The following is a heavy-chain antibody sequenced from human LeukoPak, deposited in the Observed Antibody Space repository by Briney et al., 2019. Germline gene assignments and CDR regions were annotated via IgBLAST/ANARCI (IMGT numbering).Heavy chain of an antibody. D-gene: IGHD3-22*01. V-gene: IGHV1-2*02. CDR3: GRDVPSSGYASDY. J-gene: IGHJ4*02. Sequence: ASVKVSCKASGYTFTAYYMHWLRQAAGQGLEWMAWININSGDTKYAQKFQGRVTMTRDTSISTAYMELSSLTSDDTAMYYCGRDVPSSGYASDYWGQGTLVTVSS. CDR1: GYTFTAYY. CDR2: ININSGDT.